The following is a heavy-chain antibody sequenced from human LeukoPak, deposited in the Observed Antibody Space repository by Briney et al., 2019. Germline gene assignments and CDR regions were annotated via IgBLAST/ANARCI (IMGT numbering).Heavy chain of an antibody. CDR3: ARGRGIVVVPAAFHSWFDS. V-gene: IGHV1-8*01. Sequence: ASVEVSCKASGYTFTSYDINWVRQATGQGLEWMGWMNPNSGNTGYAQKFQGRVTMTRNTSISTAYMELSSLRSEDTAVYYCARGRGIVVVPAAFHSWFDSWGQGTLVTVSS. J-gene: IGHJ5*01. CDR1: GYTFTSYD. CDR2: MNPNSGNT. D-gene: IGHD2-2*01.